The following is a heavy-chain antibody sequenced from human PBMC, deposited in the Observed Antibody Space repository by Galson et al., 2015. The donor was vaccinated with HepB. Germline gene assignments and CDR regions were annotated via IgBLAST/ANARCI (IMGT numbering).Heavy chain of an antibody. D-gene: IGHD2-15*01. V-gene: IGHV1-69*13. CDR1: GGTFSSYA. CDR2: IIPIFGTA. J-gene: IGHJ4*02. CDR3: ARVSVVVVAATPMEYFDY. Sequence: SVKVSCKASGGTFSSYAISWVRQAPGQGLEWMGGIIPIFGTANYAQKFQGRVTITADESTSTAYMELSSLRSEDTAVYYCARVSVVVVAATPMEYFDYWGQGTLVTVSS.